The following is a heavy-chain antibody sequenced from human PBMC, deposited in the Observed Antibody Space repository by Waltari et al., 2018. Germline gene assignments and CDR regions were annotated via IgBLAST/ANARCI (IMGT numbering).Heavy chain of an antibody. V-gene: IGHV3-30-3*01. CDR1: GFTFGAHA. CDR2: ISYDGSNK. D-gene: IGHD1-1*01. J-gene: IGHJ4*02. Sequence: QVQLVASVGCVVEPGRSRRLSCGASGFTFGAHAMHCVRQAPGKGLEWVAVISYDGSNKYYADSVKGRFTISRDNSKNTLYLQMNSLRAEDTAVYYCARDGTGTTPYFDYWGQGTLVTVSS. CDR3: ARDGTGTTPYFDY.